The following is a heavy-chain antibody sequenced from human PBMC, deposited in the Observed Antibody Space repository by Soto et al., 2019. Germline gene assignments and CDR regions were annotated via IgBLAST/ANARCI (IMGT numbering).Heavy chain of an antibody. D-gene: IGHD2-2*01. CDR3: ARSLGHDLDIGYCSSTSCPAFWFDP. CDR1: GYTFTGYY. Sequence: GASVKVSCKASGYTFTGYYMHWVRQAPGQGLEWMGWINPNSGGTNYAQKFQGWVTMTRDTSISTAYMELSRLRSDDTAVYYCARSLGHDLDIGYCSSTSCPAFWFDPWGQGTLVTVSS. CDR2: INPNSGGT. J-gene: IGHJ5*02. V-gene: IGHV1-2*04.